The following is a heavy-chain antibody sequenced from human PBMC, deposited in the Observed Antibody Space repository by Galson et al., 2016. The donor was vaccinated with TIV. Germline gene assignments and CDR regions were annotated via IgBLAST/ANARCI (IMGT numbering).Heavy chain of an antibody. CDR3: ARDCSSTNCYSDPIYFDY. CDR1: GFTFSDYY. CDR2: IGSSGRAM. V-gene: IGHV3-11*01. D-gene: IGHD2-2*02. Sequence: SLRLSCAASGFTFSDYYMSWIRQAPGKGLEWVSYIGSSGRAMYYADSVKGRFTISRDNAKNSLYLQMNSLRAEDTALYYCARDCSSTNCYSDPIYFDYWGQGILVTVSS. J-gene: IGHJ4*02.